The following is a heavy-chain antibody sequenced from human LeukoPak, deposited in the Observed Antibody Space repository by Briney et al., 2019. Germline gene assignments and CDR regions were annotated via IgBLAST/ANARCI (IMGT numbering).Heavy chain of an antibody. D-gene: IGHD1-26*01. CDR3: ASIRGTFGY. CDR2: TRNKANSYIT. Sequence: GGSLRLSCAASGFTFSDHFLGWVRQDPGKGLEWVGRTRNKANSYITKYAATVKGRFTISRDDSKNSLYLQMSSLKTAATAMYYCASIRGTFGYWGQGTLVTVSS. CDR1: GFTFSDHF. V-gene: IGHV3-72*01. J-gene: IGHJ4*02.